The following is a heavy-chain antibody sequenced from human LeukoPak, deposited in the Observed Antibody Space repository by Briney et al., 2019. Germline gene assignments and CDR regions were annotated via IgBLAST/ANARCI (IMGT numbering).Heavy chain of an antibody. CDR3: AREGGTQDY. CDR1: GFTFSSYW. D-gene: IGHD1-7*01. J-gene: IGHJ4*02. CDR2: IKQDGSEK. V-gene: IGHV3-7*01. Sequence: GGSLRFSCAASGFTFSSYWMTWVRQAPGKGLEWVANIKQDGSEKFFADSVKGRFTISRDNARNSVYLQMNSLRVEDTAVYYCAREGGTQDYWGQGTLVTVSS.